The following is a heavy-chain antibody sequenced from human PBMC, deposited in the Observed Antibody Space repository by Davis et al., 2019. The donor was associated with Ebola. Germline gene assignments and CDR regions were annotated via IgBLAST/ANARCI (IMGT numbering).Heavy chain of an antibody. CDR3: AKEDTAMAGGYV. V-gene: IGHV3-30*02. Sequence: PGGSLRLSCAASGFTFSSYGMHWVRQAPGKGLEWVAFIRYDGSNKYYADSVKGRFTISRDNSKNTLYLQMNSLRAEDTAVYYCAKEDTAMAGGYVWGQGTTVTVSS. CDR2: IRYDGSNK. CDR1: GFTFSSYG. J-gene: IGHJ6*02. D-gene: IGHD5-18*01.